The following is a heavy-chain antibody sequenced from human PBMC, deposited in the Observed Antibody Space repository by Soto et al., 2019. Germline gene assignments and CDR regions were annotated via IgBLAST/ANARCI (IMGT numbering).Heavy chain of an antibody. CDR3: ARASLGYCSSTSCRSNWFDP. CDR1: GGSIRSGGYY. V-gene: IGHV4-31*03. J-gene: IGHJ5*02. CDR2: IYYTGST. D-gene: IGHD2-2*01. Sequence: QVQLQESSPGLVKPSQTLSLTCTVSGGSIRSGGYYWTWIRQHPGKGLEWIGYIYYTGSTYYNPSLKSRVTISEDTSKHQFSLKLSSVTAADTAVYYCARASLGYCSSTSCRSNWFDPWGQGTLVTVSS.